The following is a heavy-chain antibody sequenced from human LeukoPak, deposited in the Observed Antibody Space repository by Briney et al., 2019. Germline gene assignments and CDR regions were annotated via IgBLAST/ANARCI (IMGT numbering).Heavy chain of an antibody. D-gene: IGHD3-10*01. V-gene: IGHV3-74*03. CDR1: GFTFSGHW. CDR3: ATDYYVSGSYYRLFY. J-gene: IGHJ4*02. CDR2: INELGADS. Sequence: PGGSLRLSCTASGFTFSGHWIRWVRQAPRMGLVWVSGINELGADSMYAESVKGRFTISRDNAKNTVYLQMNSLRAEDTAVYYCATDYYVSGSYYRLFYWGQGTLVTVSS.